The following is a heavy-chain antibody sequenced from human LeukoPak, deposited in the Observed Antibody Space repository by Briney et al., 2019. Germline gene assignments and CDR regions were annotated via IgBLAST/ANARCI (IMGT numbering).Heavy chain of an antibody. CDR3: ARDYRDYYDSDGYYPLGY. J-gene: IGHJ4*02. V-gene: IGHV3-64*01. CDR2: ISSNGGST. Sequence: GGSLRLSCAASEFTFSSYAMHWVRQAPGKGLEYVSAISSNGGSTYYANSVKGRFTISRDNSKNTLYLQMGSLRAEDMAVYYCARDYRDYYDSDGYYPLGYWGQGTQVTVSS. CDR1: EFTFSSYA. D-gene: IGHD3-22*01.